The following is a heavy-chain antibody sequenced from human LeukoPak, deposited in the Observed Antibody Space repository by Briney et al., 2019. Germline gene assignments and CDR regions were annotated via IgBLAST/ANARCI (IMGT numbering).Heavy chain of an antibody. J-gene: IGHJ4*02. CDR3: ARYPSGYDRGFDY. D-gene: IGHD5-12*01. Sequence: GGSLRLSCAASGFIFSSYWMNWVPQAPGKGLEWVANINQDGSEKNYVDSVKGRFTISRDNAKNSLYLQMNSLRAEDTAVYYCARYPSGYDRGFDYWGQGTLVTVSS. V-gene: IGHV3-7*04. CDR1: GFIFSSYW. CDR2: INQDGSEK.